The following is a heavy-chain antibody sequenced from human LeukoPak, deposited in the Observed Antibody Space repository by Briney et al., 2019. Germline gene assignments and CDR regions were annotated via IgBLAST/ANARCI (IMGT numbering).Heavy chain of an antibody. D-gene: IGHD4-11*01. CDR1: GGSISSGSYY. J-gene: IGHJ4*02. CDR3: ARGWDSKDDYLDY. CDR2: IYTSGST. V-gene: IGHV4-61*02. Sequence: SKTLSLTCTVSGGSISSGSYYWSWIRQPAGKGLEWIGRIYTSGSTNYNPSLKSRVTISVDTSKNQFSLKLSSVTAADTAVYYCARGWDSKDDYLDYWGQGTLVTVSS.